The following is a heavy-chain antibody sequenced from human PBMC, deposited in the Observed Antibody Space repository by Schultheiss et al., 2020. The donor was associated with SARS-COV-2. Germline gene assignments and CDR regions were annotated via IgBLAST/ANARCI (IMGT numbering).Heavy chain of an antibody. V-gene: IGHV4-59*01. CDR2: IYYSGST. Sequence: SETLSLTCTVSGGSISSYYWSWIRQPPGKGLEWIGNIYYSGSTNYNPSLKSRVTISVDTSKNQFSLKLSSVTAADTAVYYCARDRGYSYGYEYYYYGMDVWGQGTTVTVSS. J-gene: IGHJ6*02. CDR3: ARDRGYSYGYEYYYYGMDV. D-gene: IGHD5-18*01. CDR1: GGSISSYY.